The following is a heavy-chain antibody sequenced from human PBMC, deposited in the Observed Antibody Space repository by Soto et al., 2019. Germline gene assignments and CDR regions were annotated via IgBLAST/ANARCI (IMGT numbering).Heavy chain of an antibody. V-gene: IGHV2-5*02. CDR3: AHRRGYCISANCYGTWFDP. Sequence: QITLKESGPTLVKPTQTLTLTCTFSGFSLSTSGVGVGWLRQPPGKALEWLALIYWDDDKHYSPSLKSRLTLTKDTSKKQVVLTMTNMDRVDTATYYCAHRRGYCISANCYGTWFDPWGQGTLVTVSS. CDR2: IYWDDDK. J-gene: IGHJ5*02. CDR1: GFSLSTSGVG. D-gene: IGHD2-2*01.